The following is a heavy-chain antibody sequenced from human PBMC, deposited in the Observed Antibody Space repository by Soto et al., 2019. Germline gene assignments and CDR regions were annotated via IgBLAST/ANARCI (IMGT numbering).Heavy chain of an antibody. CDR3: ARGGYYDSSGYYIDHYFDY. CDR1: GYTFTSYG. V-gene: IGHV1-18*04. D-gene: IGHD3-22*01. J-gene: IGHJ4*02. CDR2: ISAYNGNT. Sequence: ASVKVSCKASGYTFTSYGISWVRQAPGQGLEWMGWISAYNGNTNYAQKLQGRVTMTTDTSTSTAYMELRSLRSDDTAVYYCARGGYYDSSGYYIDHYFDYWGQGTLVTVSS.